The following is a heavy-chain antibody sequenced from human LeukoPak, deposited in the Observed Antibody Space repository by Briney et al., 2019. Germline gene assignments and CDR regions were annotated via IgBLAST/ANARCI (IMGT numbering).Heavy chain of an antibody. J-gene: IGHJ4*02. CDR1: GFTFNTYS. D-gene: IGHD1-26*01. CDR2: IKQDGREI. CDR3: ARDKQVGATYFDY. V-gene: IGHV3-7*01. Sequence: GGSLRLSCEASGFTFNTYSMNWVRQAPGKGLEWVANIKQDGREIYYVDSVKGRFTISRDNAKNSLYLQMNSLRAEDTAVYYCARDKQVGATYFDYWGQGTLVTVSS.